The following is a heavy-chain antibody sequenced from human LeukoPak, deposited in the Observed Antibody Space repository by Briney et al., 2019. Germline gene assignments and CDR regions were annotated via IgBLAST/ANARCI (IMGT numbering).Heavy chain of an antibody. V-gene: IGHV3-21*01. D-gene: IGHD1-1*01. Sequence: PGGSLRLSCAASGFTFSSYSMNWVRQAPGKGLEWVSSISSSSSYIYYADSVKSRFTISRDNAKNSLYLQMNSLRAEDTAVYYCARANGLTFDYWGQGTLVTVSS. CDR2: ISSSSSYI. CDR3: ARANGLTFDY. CDR1: GFTFSSYS. J-gene: IGHJ4*02.